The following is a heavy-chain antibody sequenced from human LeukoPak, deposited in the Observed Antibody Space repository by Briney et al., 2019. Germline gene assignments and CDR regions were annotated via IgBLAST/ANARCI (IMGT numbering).Heavy chain of an antibody. CDR1: GFTFTNYG. J-gene: IGHJ4*02. CDR2: IPYDGNNE. D-gene: IGHD5-24*01. V-gene: IGHV3-30*18. Sequence: GGSLRLSCAASGFTFTNYGMHWVRQAPGKGLEWVAVIPYDGNNENYADSVKGRFTISRDNSKNTLYLQMNSLRAEDRAVYSCVKDRQAVKDGYNPFYFDYWGQGTLVSVSS. CDR3: VKDRQAVKDGYNPFYFDY.